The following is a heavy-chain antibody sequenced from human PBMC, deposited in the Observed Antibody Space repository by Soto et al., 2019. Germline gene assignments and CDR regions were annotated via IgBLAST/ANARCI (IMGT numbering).Heavy chain of an antibody. CDR1: RASISDYY. Sequence: PSETLSLTCAVYRASISDYYWSWIRQPPGKGLEWIGEINHSGSTSYNPSLKSRVTISVDTSKSQFSLKLSSVTAADTAIYYCARGRDDLTSVPFDYWGQGTPVTVSS. J-gene: IGHJ4*02. CDR3: ARGRDDLTSVPFDY. V-gene: IGHV4-34*01. D-gene: IGHD3-3*01. CDR2: INHSGST.